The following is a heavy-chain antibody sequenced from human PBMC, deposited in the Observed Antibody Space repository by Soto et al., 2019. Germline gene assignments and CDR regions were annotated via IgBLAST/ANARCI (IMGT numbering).Heavy chain of an antibody. D-gene: IGHD2-2*01. J-gene: IGHJ6*03. Sequence: SETLSLTCTVSGGSISSGGYYWSWIRQHPGKGLEWIGYIYYSGSTYYNPSLKSRVTISVDTSKNQFSLKLSSVTAEDTAVYYCARGEYCSSSSCCEKLSMDVWGKGTTVTVSS. CDR3: ARGEYCSSSSCCEKLSMDV. CDR2: IYYSGST. CDR1: GGSISSGGYY. V-gene: IGHV4-31*03.